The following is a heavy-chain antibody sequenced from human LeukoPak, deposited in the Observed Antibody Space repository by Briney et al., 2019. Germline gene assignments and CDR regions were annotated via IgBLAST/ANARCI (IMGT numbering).Heavy chain of an antibody. CDR1: GGSFSGYY. Sequence: SETLSLTCAVYGGSFSGYYWSWIRQPPGKGLEWIGEINHSGSTNYNPSLKSRVTISVDTSKNQFSLKLSSVTAADTAVYYCARGTITIFGVATYYFDYWGQGTLVTVSS. CDR2: INHSGST. CDR3: ARGTITIFGVATYYFDY. D-gene: IGHD3-3*01. V-gene: IGHV4-34*01. J-gene: IGHJ4*02.